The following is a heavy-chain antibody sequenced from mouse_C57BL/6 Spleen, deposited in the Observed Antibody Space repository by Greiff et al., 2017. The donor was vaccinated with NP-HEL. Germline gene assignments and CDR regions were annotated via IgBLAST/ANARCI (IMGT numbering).Heavy chain of an antibody. V-gene: IGHV5-17*01. CDR3: ARTENYFDY. CDR2: ISSGSSTI. Sequence: EVQGVESGGGLVKPGGSLKLSCAASGFTFSDYGMHWVRQAPEKGLEWVAYISSGSSTIYYADTVKGRFTISRDNAKNTLSLQMTSLRSEDTALYYCARTENYFDYWGQGTTLKVS. CDR1: GFTFSDYG. J-gene: IGHJ2*01.